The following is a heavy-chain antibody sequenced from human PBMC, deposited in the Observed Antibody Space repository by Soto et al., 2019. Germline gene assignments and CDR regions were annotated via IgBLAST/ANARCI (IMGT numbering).Heavy chain of an antibody. D-gene: IGHD6-25*01. Sequence: EVQLLASGGGLVQPGGSLRLSCAASGFPFSSYAMSWVRHVPDKGLEWVSAISFRGDSTYYADSVKGRFTISRDNSKNTLYLQLNSLRAEDTAVYYCARKFSGASFYFDYWGQGTLVTVSS. CDR2: ISFRGDST. V-gene: IGHV3-23*01. CDR1: GFPFSSYA. J-gene: IGHJ4*02. CDR3: ARKFSGASFYFDY.